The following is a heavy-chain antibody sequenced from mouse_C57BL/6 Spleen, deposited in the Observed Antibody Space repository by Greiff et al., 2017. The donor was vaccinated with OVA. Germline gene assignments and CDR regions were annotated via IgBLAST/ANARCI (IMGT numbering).Heavy chain of an antibody. D-gene: IGHD2-14*01. CDR2: INPNNGGT. CDR1: GYTFTDYN. V-gene: IGHV1-22*01. J-gene: IGHJ2*01. Sequence: EVQLQQSGPELVKPGASVKMSCKASGYTFTDYNMHWVKQSHGKSLEWIGYINPNNGGTSYNQKFKGKATLTVNKSSSTAYMELRSLTSEDSAVYYCARGDYRGNYFDYWGQGTTLTVSS. CDR3: ARGDYRGNYFDY.